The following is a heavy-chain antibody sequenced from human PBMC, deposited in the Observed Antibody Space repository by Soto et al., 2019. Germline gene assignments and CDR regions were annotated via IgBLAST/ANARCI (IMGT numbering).Heavy chain of an antibody. CDR3: ARDGKGAAYTHGPYYFDY. V-gene: IGHV3-48*02. D-gene: IGHD1-1*01. CDR2: ITSTSSAI. J-gene: IGHJ4*02. Sequence: GGSLRLSCAASGFPFSFYSMNWVRQAPGKGLEWISYITSTSSAINYADSVRGRFTISRDNAMRSFFLHMNSLRDEDTAVFYCARDGKGAAYTHGPYYFDYWGQGALVTVS. CDR1: GFPFSFYS.